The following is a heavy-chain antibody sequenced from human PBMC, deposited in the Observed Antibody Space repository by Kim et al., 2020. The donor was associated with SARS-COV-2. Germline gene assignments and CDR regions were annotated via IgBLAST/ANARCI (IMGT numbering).Heavy chain of an antibody. CDR3: ARDCSTSCYHYGMDV. J-gene: IGHJ6*02. D-gene: IGHD2-2*01. V-gene: IGHV1-18*01. Sequence: QTLQGRVTMTTDTSTSTAYMELRSLRSDDTAVYYCARDCSTSCYHYGMDVWGQGTTVTVSS.